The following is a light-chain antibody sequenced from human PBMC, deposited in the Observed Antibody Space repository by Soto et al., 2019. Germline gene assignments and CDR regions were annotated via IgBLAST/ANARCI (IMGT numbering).Light chain of an antibody. CDR2: GAS. V-gene: IGKV3-20*01. CDR3: QHYNSYSEA. Sequence: EIVLTQSPGTLSLSPGERATLSCRASQSVSTRSLAWYQQKPGQAPRLLISGASNRAADIPDRFSGSGSGTEFTLTISSLQPDDFATYYCQHYNSYSEAFGQGTKVDIK. CDR1: QSVSTRS. J-gene: IGKJ1*01.